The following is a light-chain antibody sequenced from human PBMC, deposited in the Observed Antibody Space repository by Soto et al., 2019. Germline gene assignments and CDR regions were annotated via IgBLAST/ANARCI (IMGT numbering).Light chain of an antibody. V-gene: IGLV8-61*01. CDR2: STN. CDR1: SGYVSTGYY. CDR3: VLYVGGGTWV. J-gene: IGLJ3*02. Sequence: QAVVTQEPSFSVSPGGTVTLTCALSSGYVSTGYYPSWYQQTPGQATRTLIYSTNTRSSGVPERFSGSILGNKAALTITGAAADDEAYYYCVLYVGGGTWVFGGGTKLTVL.